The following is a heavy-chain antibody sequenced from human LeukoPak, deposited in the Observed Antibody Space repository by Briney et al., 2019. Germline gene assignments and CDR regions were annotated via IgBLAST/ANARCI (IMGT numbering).Heavy chain of an antibody. D-gene: IGHD3-22*01. CDR3: ATYYYDSSGYYYGPVDAFDI. V-gene: IGHV1-2*02. J-gene: IGHJ3*02. Sequence: ASVKVSCKSSGYTFTGYYMHWVRQAPRQGLGWVGWINPNSGGTNYAQKFQGRVTMTRDTSISTDYMELSRLRSDDTAVYYCATYYYDSSGYYYGPVDAFDIWGQGTMVTVSS. CDR2: INPNSGGT. CDR1: GYTFTGYY.